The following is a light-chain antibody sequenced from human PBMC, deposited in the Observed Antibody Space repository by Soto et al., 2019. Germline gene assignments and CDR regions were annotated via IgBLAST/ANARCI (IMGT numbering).Light chain of an antibody. J-gene: IGKJ4*01. CDR1: QGVDKY. CDR2: DAS. V-gene: IGKV3-11*01. Sequence: EIVLTQSPATLSFSPGERATLSCRASQGVDKYLVWYQQKPGQVPRLLTYDASSRDTGIPARFSGSGSGTDFSLTITSLEPEDVAVYYCQQRNNWPLNFGGGTKLEIK. CDR3: QQRNNWPLN.